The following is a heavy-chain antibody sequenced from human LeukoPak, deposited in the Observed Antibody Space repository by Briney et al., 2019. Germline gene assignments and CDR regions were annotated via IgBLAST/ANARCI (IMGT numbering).Heavy chain of an antibody. J-gene: IGHJ6*03. D-gene: IGHD4-17*01. CDR1: GFTFNSYS. CDR3: AKTTDNYYYYYMDV. CDR2: ISTSSSYI. Sequence: GGSLRLSCAASGFTFNSYSMNWVRQAPGKVLEWVSSISTSSSYIYYADSVKGRFTISRDNAKNSLYLQMNSLRAEDTAVYYCAKTTDNYYYYYMDVWGKGTTVTVSS. V-gene: IGHV3-21*01.